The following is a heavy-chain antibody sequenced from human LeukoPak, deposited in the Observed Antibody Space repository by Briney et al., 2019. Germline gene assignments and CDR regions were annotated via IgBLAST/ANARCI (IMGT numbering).Heavy chain of an antibody. CDR1: GGSISSYY. V-gene: IGHV4-59*01. CDR2: IYYSGST. D-gene: IGHD3-10*01. Sequence: SETLSLTCTVSGGSISSYYWSWIRQPPGKGLEWIGYIYYSGSTNYNPSLKSRVTISVDTSKNQFSLKLSSVTAADTAVYYCARAGYYYGSGISAWYYYYMDVWGKGTTVTVSS. J-gene: IGHJ6*03. CDR3: ARAGYYYGSGISAWYYYYMDV.